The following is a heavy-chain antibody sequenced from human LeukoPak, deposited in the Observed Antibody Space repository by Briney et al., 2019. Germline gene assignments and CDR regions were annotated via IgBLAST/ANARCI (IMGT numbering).Heavy chain of an antibody. CDR3: VRVPAGQWLFFDY. V-gene: IGHV4-38-2*02. Sequence: SETLSLTCTVSGYSISSGYYWGWIRQPPGKGLEWIGSIYHSGSTYYNPSLKSRVTISVDTSKNQFSLKLSSVTAADTAVYYCVRVPAGQWLFFDYWGQGTLVTVSS. CDR2: IYHSGST. J-gene: IGHJ4*02. CDR1: GYSISSGYY. D-gene: IGHD6-19*01.